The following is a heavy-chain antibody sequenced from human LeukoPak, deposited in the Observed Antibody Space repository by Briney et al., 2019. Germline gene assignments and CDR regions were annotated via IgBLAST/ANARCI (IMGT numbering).Heavy chain of an antibody. CDR1: GGSISSYY. D-gene: IGHD3-16*02. J-gene: IGHJ5*02. Sequence: SETLSLTCTVSGGSISSYYWSWIRQPPGKGLEWIGYIYYSGSTNYNPSLKSRVTISVDTSKNQFSLKLSSVTAEDTAVYYCAREGSMITFGGVIVNNALGDWFDPWGQGTLVTVSS. CDR2: IYYSGST. CDR3: AREGSMITFGGVIVNNALGDWFDP. V-gene: IGHV4-59*01.